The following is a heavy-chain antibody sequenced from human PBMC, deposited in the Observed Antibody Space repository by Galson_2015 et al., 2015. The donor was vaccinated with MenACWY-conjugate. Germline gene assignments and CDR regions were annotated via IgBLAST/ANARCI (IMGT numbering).Heavy chain of an antibody. CDR3: AKDWSVPYSTISYYFYMDV. J-gene: IGHJ6*03. CDR2: ISYDESNE. CDR1: GFTFRRFG. Sequence: SLRLSCAASGFTFRRFGMHWVRQAPGKGLEWMAVISYDESNESYADSVKGRFTISRDNSKNTLYLQMNSLRADDTAVYYCAKDWSVPYSTISYYFYMDVWGKGTKVTVSS. V-gene: IGHV3-30*18. D-gene: IGHD6-13*01.